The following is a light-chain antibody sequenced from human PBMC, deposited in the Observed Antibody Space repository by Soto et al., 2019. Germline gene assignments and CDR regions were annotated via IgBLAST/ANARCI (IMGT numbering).Light chain of an antibody. Sequence: QSVLTQPPSVSAAPGQRVTISCSGSSSNVGKNFVSWYQHVPGRAPKLVIYDNQTRPSGVPDRFSGSKSGTSANLDISGLQTGDEADYYCGTWDSSLSVGVVFGGGTKLTVL. CDR1: SSNVGKNF. CDR3: GTWDSSLSVGVV. CDR2: DNQ. V-gene: IGLV1-51*01. J-gene: IGLJ2*01.